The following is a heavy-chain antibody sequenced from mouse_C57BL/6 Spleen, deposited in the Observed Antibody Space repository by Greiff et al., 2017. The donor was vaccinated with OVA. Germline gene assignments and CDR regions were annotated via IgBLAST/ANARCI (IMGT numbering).Heavy chain of an antibody. D-gene: IGHD1-1*01. J-gene: IGHJ1*03. CDR2: IDPEDGDT. CDR3: TTLDGSSYGYFDV. V-gene: IGHV14-1*01. Sequence: VQLQQSGAELVRPGASVKLSCTASGFNIKDYYMHWVKQRPEQGLEWIGRIDPEDGDTEYAPKFQGKATMTADTSSNTAYLQLSSLTSEDTAGYYCTTLDGSSYGYFDVWGTGTTVTVSS. CDR1: GFNIKDYY.